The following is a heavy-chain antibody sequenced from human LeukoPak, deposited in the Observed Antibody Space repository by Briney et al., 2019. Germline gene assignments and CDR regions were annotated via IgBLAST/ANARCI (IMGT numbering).Heavy chain of an antibody. D-gene: IGHD1-14*01. Sequence: PGGSLRLSCAASGFTFRSYRMDWVRQAPGKGLEWVSSISSSSTYIYYAESVKGRFAVSRDNAKNSLYLQMNTLRAEDTAVYYCARDLGDNNSPDYGYWGQGTLVTVSS. CDR2: ISSSSTYI. V-gene: IGHV3-21*01. J-gene: IGHJ4*02. CDR3: ARDLGDNNSPDYGY. CDR1: GFTFRSYR.